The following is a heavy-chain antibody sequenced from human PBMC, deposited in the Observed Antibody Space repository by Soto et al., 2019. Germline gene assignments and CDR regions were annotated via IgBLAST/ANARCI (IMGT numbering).Heavy chain of an antibody. CDR2: IYYSGST. CDR3: ARHVREYYYDSSGRYYYYYYGMDV. CDR1: GGSISSSSYY. V-gene: IGHV4-39*01. Sequence: SETLSLTCTVSGGSISSSSYYWGWIRQPPGKGLEWIGSIYYSGSTYYNPSLKSRVTISVDTSKNQFSLKLSSVTAADTAVYYCARHVREYYYDSSGRYYYYYYGMDVWGQGTTVTVSS. D-gene: IGHD3-22*01. J-gene: IGHJ6*02.